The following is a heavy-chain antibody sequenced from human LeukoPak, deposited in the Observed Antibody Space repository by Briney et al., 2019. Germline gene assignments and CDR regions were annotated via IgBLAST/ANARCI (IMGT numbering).Heavy chain of an antibody. Sequence: GASVKVSCKASGGTFSSYAISWVRQAPGQGLEWMGGIIPIFGTANYAQKFQGRVTITADESTSTAYMELSSLRSEDTAVYYCARQGITMVRGVMMGPYYYYGMDVWGKGTTVTVSS. V-gene: IGHV1-69*13. CDR1: GGTFSSYA. CDR3: ARQGITMVRGVMMGPYYYYGMDV. J-gene: IGHJ6*04. D-gene: IGHD3-10*01. CDR2: IIPIFGTA.